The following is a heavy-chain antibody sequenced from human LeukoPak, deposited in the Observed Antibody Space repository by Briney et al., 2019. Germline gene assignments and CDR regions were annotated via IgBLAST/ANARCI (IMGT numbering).Heavy chain of an antibody. D-gene: IGHD3-9*01. CDR2: IYPGDSDT. CDR1: GYSFTSYW. J-gene: IGHJ4*02. V-gene: IGHV5-51*01. CDR3: ARLRTLNYDILTGYPLYFDY. Sequence: GESLKISCKGSGYSFTSYWIGWVRQMPGKGLEWMGIIYPGDSDTRYSPSFQGQVTTSADKSISTAYLQWSSLKASDTAMYYCARLRTLNYDILTGYPLYFDYWGQGTLVTVSS.